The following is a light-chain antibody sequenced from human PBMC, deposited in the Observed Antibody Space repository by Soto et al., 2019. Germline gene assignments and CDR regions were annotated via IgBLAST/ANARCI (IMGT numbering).Light chain of an antibody. CDR2: GAS. CDR3: QQYNNLLVT. J-gene: IGKJ4*02. CDR1: QSFSSY. V-gene: IGKV3-15*01. Sequence: APSPLPLSLAPREAATRACRASQSFSSYLAWYQQKPGQAPRLRIWGASTRAPGIPARFSGSGSGTEFTLTISRLQSEDFAVYYWQQYNNLLVTFGGGTKVDIK.